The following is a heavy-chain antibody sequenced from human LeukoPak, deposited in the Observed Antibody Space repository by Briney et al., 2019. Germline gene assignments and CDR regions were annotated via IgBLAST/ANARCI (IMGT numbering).Heavy chain of an antibody. Sequence: GRSLSLSCAASGFTFSRYWMIWLGQATGQGRDGIADIKQDGSEKYNVDSVRGRFTISRDNAKNSLYLQMNSLRSKDTAVYYCASGPSGGNAFGYGGQGTLVTVSS. CDR2: IKQDGSEK. CDR3: ASGPSGGNAFGY. J-gene: IGHJ4*02. V-gene: IGHV3-7*02. CDR1: GFTFSRYW. D-gene: IGHD4-23*01.